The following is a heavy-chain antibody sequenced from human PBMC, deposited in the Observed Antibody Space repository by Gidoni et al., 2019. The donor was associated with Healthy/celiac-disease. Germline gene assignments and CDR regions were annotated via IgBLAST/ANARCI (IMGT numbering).Heavy chain of an antibody. CDR2: ISWNSGSI. CDR3: AKGKITGTPAYYYGMDV. CDR1: GFTFAVYA. V-gene: IGHV3-9*01. Sequence: EVQLVESGGGLVQPGRSLSLSCAASGFTFAVYAMHWVRQAAGKGLEWVSGISWNSGSIGYADSVKGRFTISRDNAKNSLYLQMNSLRAEDTALYYCAKGKITGTPAYYYGMDVWGQGTTVTVSS. D-gene: IGHD1-20*01. J-gene: IGHJ6*02.